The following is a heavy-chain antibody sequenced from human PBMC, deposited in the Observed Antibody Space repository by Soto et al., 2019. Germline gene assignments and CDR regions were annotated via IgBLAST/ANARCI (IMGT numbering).Heavy chain of an antibody. Sequence: SVKVSCKASGYTFTGYYMHWVRQAPGQGLEWMGWINPNSGGTNYAQKFQGWVTMTRDTSISTAYMELSRLRSDDTAVYYCARDGQSIGRVPAASYGMEVWGQVTTVTVSS. D-gene: IGHD2-2*01. CDR3: ARDGQSIGRVPAASYGMEV. CDR1: GYTFTGYY. J-gene: IGHJ6*01. V-gene: IGHV1-2*04. CDR2: INPNSGGT.